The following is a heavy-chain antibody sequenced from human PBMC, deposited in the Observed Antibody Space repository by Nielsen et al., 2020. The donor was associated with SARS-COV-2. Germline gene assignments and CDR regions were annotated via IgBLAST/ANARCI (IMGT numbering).Heavy chain of an antibody. CDR3: ARDANYDILTGYYLDYYGMDV. V-gene: IGHV3-33*01. D-gene: IGHD3-9*01. Sequence: GESLKISCAASGFAFSSYGMHWVRQAPGKGLEWVAVIWYDGSNKYYADSVKGRFTISRDNSKNTLYLQMNSLRDEDTAVYYCARDANYDILTGYYLDYYGMDVWGQGTTVTVSS. CDR2: IWYDGSNK. CDR1: GFAFSSYG. J-gene: IGHJ6*02.